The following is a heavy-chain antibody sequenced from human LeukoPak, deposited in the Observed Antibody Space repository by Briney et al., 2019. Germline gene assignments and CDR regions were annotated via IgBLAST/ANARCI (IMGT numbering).Heavy chain of an antibody. Sequence: ASVKVSCKVSGYTLTELSMHWVRQTPGEGLEWMGGFDPEDGETLHAQKFQGRVTMTEDTSTDIAYMELSSLRSEDTAVYYCATDQRGAGLGFRYGSGSYNGMDVWGQGTTVTVSS. D-gene: IGHD3-10*01. CDR3: ATDQRGAGLGFRYGSGSYNGMDV. V-gene: IGHV1-24*01. CDR1: GYTLTELS. J-gene: IGHJ6*02. CDR2: FDPEDGET.